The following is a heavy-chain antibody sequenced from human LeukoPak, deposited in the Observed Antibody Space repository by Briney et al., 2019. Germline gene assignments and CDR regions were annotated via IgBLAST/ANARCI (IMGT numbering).Heavy chain of an antibody. CDR3: ARVPFYGSGGYFDY. D-gene: IGHD3-10*01. CDR2: ISGSGGAT. V-gene: IGHV3-23*01. J-gene: IGHJ4*02. CDR1: GFTFSSYA. Sequence: PGGSLRLSCAASGFTFSSYAMSWVRQAPGKGLEWVSGISGSGGATYSADSVKGRFTISRDNSKSTLYLQMNSLRAEDTAVYYCARVPFYGSGGYFDYWGQGTLVTVSS.